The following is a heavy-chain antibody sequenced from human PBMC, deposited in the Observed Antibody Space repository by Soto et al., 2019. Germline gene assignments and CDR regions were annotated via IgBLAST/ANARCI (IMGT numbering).Heavy chain of an antibody. Sequence: QVQLQQWGAGLLKPSETLSLTCAVYGGFVSSGSYYWSWIRQPPGKGLEWIGEMSHSGGTHFNPSLKSRVTISGDTSKNQFSLKMSSVTAADPALYYCARVERGTATTVVDAFDIWGPGTMVTVSS. CDR1: GGFVSSGSYY. J-gene: IGHJ3*02. D-gene: IGHD1-1*01. V-gene: IGHV4-34*01. CDR2: MSHSGGT. CDR3: ARVERGTATTVVDAFDI.